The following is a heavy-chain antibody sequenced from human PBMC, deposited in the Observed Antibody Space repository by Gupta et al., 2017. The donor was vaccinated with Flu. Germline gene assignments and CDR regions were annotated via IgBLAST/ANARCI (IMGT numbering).Heavy chain of an antibody. V-gene: IGHV3-30*03. D-gene: IGHD6-13*01. J-gene: IGHJ6*03. Sequence: VQRLEPGGGVVQLGGTLRLSCSSSELTFSNYALTGVRLAPGKGLGWMAVISYAGREKYYANSGKGRFTISRDNSKKTLNLQMNTMNAGDTAVYDCARDQAVAAAAGYYYMDVWGQGTTVTVSS. CDR2: ISYAGREK. CDR1: ELTFSNYA. CDR3: ARDQAVAAAAGYYYMDV.